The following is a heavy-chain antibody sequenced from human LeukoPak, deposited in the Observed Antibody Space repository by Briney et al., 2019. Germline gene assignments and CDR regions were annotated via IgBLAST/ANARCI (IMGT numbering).Heavy chain of an antibody. CDR2: MSSSSSTI. CDR1: GFTFSIYS. CDR3: ARDPAGGRGYSYGSAFDI. D-gene: IGHD5-18*01. J-gene: IGHJ3*02. V-gene: IGHV3-48*01. Sequence: PGGSLRLSCAASGFTFSIYSMNWVRQAPGKGLEWVSYMSSSSSTIYYAYSVKGRFTISRDNAKNSLYLQMNSLRAEDTAVYYCARDPAGGRGYSYGSAFDIWGQGTMVTVSS.